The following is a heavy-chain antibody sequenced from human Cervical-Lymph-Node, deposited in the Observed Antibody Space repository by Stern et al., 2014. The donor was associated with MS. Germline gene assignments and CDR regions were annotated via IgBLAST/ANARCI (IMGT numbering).Heavy chain of an antibody. D-gene: IGHD2-15*01. CDR1: GNAFNTYY. CDR2: VNPSGRST. V-gene: IGHV1-46*02. Sequence: MQLVESGAEVKKPGASVKISCKASGNAFNTYYLHWVRQAPGQGLEWMGIVNPSGRSTTYAQKFQCRVTMARATSTNTVYMALSTLRSDDTAMYYCAGELGYCSGGSCYYYYHGMDVWGQGTAVTVSS. J-gene: IGHJ6*02. CDR3: AGELGYCSGGSCYYYYHGMDV.